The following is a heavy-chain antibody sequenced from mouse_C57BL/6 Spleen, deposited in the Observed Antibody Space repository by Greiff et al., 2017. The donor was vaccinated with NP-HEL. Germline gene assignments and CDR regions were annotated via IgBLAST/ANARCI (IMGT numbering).Heavy chain of an antibody. V-gene: IGHV1-15*01. CDR3: TRNPKFITFFDY. Sequence: QVQLKQSGAELVRPGASVTLSCKASGYTFTDYEMHWVKQTPVHGLEWIGAIDPETGGTAYNQKFKGKAILTADKSSSTAYMELRSLTSEDSAVYYCTRNPKFITFFDYWGQGTTLTVSS. CDR1: GYTFTDYE. CDR2: IDPETGGT. D-gene: IGHD1-1*01. J-gene: IGHJ2*01.